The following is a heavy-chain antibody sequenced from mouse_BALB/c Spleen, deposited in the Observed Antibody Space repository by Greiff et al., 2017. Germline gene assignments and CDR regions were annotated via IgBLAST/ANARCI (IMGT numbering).Heavy chain of an antibody. J-gene: IGHJ4*01. V-gene: IGHV5-12-1*01. Sequence: EVNVVESGGGLVKPGGSLKLSCAASGFAFSSYDMSWVRQTPEKRLEWVAYISSGGGSTYYPDTVKGRFTISRDNAKNTLYLQMSSLKSEDTAMYYCARHGGYRYGYYAMDYWGQGTSVTVSS. D-gene: IGHD2-14*01. CDR3: ARHGGYRYGYYAMDY. CDR1: GFAFSSYD. CDR2: ISSGGGST.